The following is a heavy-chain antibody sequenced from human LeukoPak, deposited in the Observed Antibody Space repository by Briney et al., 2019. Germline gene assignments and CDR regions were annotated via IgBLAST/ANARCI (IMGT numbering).Heavy chain of an antibody. Sequence: PSQTLSLTCTVSGGSISSGGYYWSWIRQHPGKGLEWIGYIYYSGSTYYNPSLKSRVTISVDTSKNQFSLKLSSVTAADTAVYYCARDSFRGAAAGHYYYYGMDVWGQGTTVTVSS. D-gene: IGHD6-13*01. CDR2: IYYSGST. V-gene: IGHV4-31*03. CDR3: ARDSFRGAAAGHYYYYGMDV. J-gene: IGHJ6*02. CDR1: GGSISSGGYY.